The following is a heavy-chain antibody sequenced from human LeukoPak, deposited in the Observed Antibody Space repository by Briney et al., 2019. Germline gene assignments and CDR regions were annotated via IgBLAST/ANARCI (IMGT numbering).Heavy chain of an antibody. CDR2: ISSSSSYI. V-gene: IGHV3-21*01. Sequence: GGSLRLSCAASGFTFGSHDMHWVRQTPGKGLEWVSSISSSSSYIYYADSVKGRFTISRDNAKNSLYLQMNSLRAEDTAVYYCASALWFGDDYWGQGTLVTVSS. D-gene: IGHD3-10*01. CDR3: ASALWFGDDY. J-gene: IGHJ4*02. CDR1: GFTFGSHD.